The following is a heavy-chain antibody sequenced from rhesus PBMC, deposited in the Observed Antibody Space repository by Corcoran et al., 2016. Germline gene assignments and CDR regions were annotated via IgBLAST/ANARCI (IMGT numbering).Heavy chain of an antibody. V-gene: IGHV2-95*01. Sequence: QVTLKESGPALVKPPQTLTLTCTFSGFSISTTGTAVGWIRQPPGKALEWLASIYWNESKYYRTTLKSRLTVSKDTSKNQVLLTMTNMDPVDTATYCCSRVEPSSYYDWGQGVLVTVSS. CDR2: IYWNESK. D-gene: IGHD4-29*01. J-gene: IGHJ4*01. CDR3: SRVEPSSYYD. CDR1: GFSISTTGTA.